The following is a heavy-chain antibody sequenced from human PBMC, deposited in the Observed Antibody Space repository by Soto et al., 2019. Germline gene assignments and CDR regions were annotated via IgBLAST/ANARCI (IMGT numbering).Heavy chain of an antibody. J-gene: IGHJ5*02. CDR1: GASISGFY. Sequence: SETLSLTCTVSGASISGFYWSWIRKSAGKGLEWIGRIYATGTTDYNPSLKSRVMMSVDTSKKQFSLKLRSVTAADTAVYYCVRDGTTTLRAWFDPWGPGISVTVSS. D-gene: IGHD1-1*01. CDR2: IYATGTT. V-gene: IGHV4-4*07. CDR3: VRDGTTTLRAWFDP.